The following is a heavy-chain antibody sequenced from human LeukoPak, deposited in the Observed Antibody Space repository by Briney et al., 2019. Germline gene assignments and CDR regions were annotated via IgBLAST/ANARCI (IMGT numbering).Heavy chain of an antibody. CDR1: GYTFTSYG. Sequence: GASVKVSCKASGYTFTSYGISWVRQAPGQGLEWMGWISAYNGNTNYAQKLQGRVTMTTDTSTSTAYTELRSLRSDDTAVYYCAREMATIEGGFDYWGQGTLVTVSS. CDR2: ISAYNGNT. D-gene: IGHD5-24*01. V-gene: IGHV1-18*01. J-gene: IGHJ4*02. CDR3: AREMATIEGGFDY.